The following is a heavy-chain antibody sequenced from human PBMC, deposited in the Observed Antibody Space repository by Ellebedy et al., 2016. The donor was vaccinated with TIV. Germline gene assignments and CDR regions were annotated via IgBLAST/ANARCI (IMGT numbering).Heavy chain of an antibody. Sequence: SETLSLXXAVSGGSISIYYWNWFRQPPGKGLEWIGDISSSGSTNYNPSLKSRVTISVDTSQNEFPLRLNAVTAADTAVYYCARDEGVTKFDYWGQGALVTVSS. CDR2: ISSSGST. D-gene: IGHD4-23*01. J-gene: IGHJ4*02. CDR1: GGSISIYY. V-gene: IGHV4-59*01. CDR3: ARDEGVTKFDY.